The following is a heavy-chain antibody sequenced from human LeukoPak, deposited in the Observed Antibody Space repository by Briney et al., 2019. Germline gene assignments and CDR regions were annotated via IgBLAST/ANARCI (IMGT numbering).Heavy chain of an antibody. Sequence: SQTLSLTCAVSGGSISSGGYSWSWIRQPRGKGLEWIGSIFYSGRTYYNPSLTSRITISVDTSKNQFSLKLSSVTAADTAVYYCARNTYSSSWSYFDYWGQGTLVTVSS. V-gene: IGHV4-30-2*03. CDR1: GGSISSGGYS. D-gene: IGHD6-13*01. J-gene: IGHJ4*02. CDR2: IFYSGRT. CDR3: ARNTYSSSWSYFDY.